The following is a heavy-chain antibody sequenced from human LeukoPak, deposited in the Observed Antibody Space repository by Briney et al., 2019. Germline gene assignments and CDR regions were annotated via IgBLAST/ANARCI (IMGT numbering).Heavy chain of an antibody. CDR2: ISSSGSTI. V-gene: IGHV3-48*04. CDR3: ARGDGWFGELVV. CDR1: GFTFSSYS. J-gene: IGHJ3*01. Sequence: QPGGSLRLSCAASGFTFSSYSMNWVRQAPGKGLEWVSYISSSGSTIYYADSVKGRFTISRDNAKNSLYLQMNSLRAEDTAVYYCARGDGWFGELVVWGQGTMVTVSS. D-gene: IGHD3-10*01.